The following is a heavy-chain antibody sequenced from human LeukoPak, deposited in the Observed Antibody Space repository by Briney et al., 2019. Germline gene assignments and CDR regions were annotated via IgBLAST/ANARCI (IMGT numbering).Heavy chain of an antibody. D-gene: IGHD3-3*01. J-gene: IGHJ6*02. CDR2: IKQDGSEK. CDR3: ARDRYDFWSGYYLGFNYYGMDV. CDR1: GFTFSSYW. V-gene: IGHV3-7*01. Sequence: GGSLRLSCAASGFTFSSYWMSWARQAPGKGLEWVANIKQDGSEKYYVDSVKGRFTISRDNAKNSLYLQMNSLRAEDTAVYYCARDRYDFWSGYYLGFNYYGMDVWGQGTTVTVSS.